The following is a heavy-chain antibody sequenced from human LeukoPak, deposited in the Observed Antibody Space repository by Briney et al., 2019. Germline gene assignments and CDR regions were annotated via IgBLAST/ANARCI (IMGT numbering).Heavy chain of an antibody. Sequence: GGSLRLSCAASGFTFSDYYMSWIRQAPGKGLEWVSLIYSDGRTYYADSVEGRCTISRDNSKNTLYLQMNSLRVEDTAVYYCARGLFLSGYLDAFDIWGQGTVVTVSS. V-gene: IGHV3-53*01. D-gene: IGHD3-22*01. CDR2: IYSDGRT. CDR3: ARGLFLSGYLDAFDI. CDR1: GFTFSDYY. J-gene: IGHJ3*02.